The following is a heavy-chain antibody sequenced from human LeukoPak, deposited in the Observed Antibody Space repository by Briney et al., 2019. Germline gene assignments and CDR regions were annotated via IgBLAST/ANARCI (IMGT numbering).Heavy chain of an antibody. D-gene: IGHD7-27*01. V-gene: IGHV4-4*02. J-gene: IGHJ4*02. CDR1: GFTFSSYSM. CDR3: ARRTGIFDY. Sequence: GSLRLSCAASGFTFSSYSMNWVRQAPGKGLEWIGEIYHSGSTNYNPSLESRVTISVDKSKNQFSLKLSSVTAADTAVYYCARRTGIFDYWGQGTLVTVSS. CDR2: IYHSGST.